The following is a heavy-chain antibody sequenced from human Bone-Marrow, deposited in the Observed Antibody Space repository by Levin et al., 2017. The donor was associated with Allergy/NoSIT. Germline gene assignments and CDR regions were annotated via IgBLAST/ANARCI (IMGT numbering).Heavy chain of an antibody. J-gene: IGHJ5*02. V-gene: IGHV3-21*01. CDR1: GFTFSSYS. CDR3: ARGEYCTNGVCSGGWFDP. Sequence: PGGSLRLSCAASGFTFSSYSMNWVRQAPGKGLEWVSSISSSSSYIYYADSVKGRFTISRDNAKNSLYLQMNSLRAEDTAVYYCARGEYCTNGVCSGGWFDPWGQGTLVTVSS. CDR2: ISSSSSYI. D-gene: IGHD2-8*01.